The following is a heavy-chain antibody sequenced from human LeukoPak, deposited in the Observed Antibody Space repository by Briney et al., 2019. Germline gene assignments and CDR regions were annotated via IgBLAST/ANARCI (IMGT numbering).Heavy chain of an antibody. CDR1: GFTFSSYG. CDR3: ARVMKGSSWYWVNDY. J-gene: IGHJ4*02. D-gene: IGHD6-13*01. CDR2: ISYDGSNK. V-gene: IGHV3-30*03. Sequence: GGSLRLSCAASGFTFSSYGMHWVRQAPGKGLEWVAVISYDGSNKYYADSVKGRFTISRDNSKNTLYLQMNSLRAEDTAVYYCARVMKGSSWYWVNDYWGQGTLVTVSS.